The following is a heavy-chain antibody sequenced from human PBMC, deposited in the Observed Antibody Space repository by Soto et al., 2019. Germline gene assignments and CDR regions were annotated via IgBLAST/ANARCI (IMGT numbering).Heavy chain of an antibody. J-gene: IGHJ4*02. CDR3: ARYRREAVAGYTLDN. CDR2: VYNSGST. Sequence: SETLSLTCTVSGGSISSNYWTWIRQPPGKGLEWIGYVYNSGSTNYNPSLKSRVTISEGTSKSQFSLKVNSMTAADTAVYYCARYRREAVAGYTLDNWGQGILVTVSS. V-gene: IGHV4-59*01. CDR1: GGSISSNY. D-gene: IGHD6-13*01.